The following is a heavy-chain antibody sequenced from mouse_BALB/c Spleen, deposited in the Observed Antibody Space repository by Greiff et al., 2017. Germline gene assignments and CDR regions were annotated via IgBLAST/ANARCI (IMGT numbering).Heavy chain of an antibody. Sequence: QVQLQQSGPGLVQPSQSLSITCTVSGFSLTSYGVHWVSQSPGKGLEWLGVIWSGGSTDYNAAFISRLSISKDNSKSQVFFKMNSLQANDTAIYYCARNPFCYCGSSGAMDYWGQGTSVTVSS. V-gene: IGHV2-2*02. CDR1: GFSLTSYG. CDR2: IWSGGST. J-gene: IGHJ4*01. D-gene: IGHD1-1*01. CDR3: ARNPFCYCGSSGAMDY.